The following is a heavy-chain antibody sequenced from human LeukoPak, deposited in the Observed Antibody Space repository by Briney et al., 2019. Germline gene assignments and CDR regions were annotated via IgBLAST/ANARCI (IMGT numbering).Heavy chain of an antibody. J-gene: IGHJ4*02. CDR2: IKQDGSEK. D-gene: IGHD3-10*01. V-gene: IGHV3-7*01. CDR3: ADDYGSGPH. Sequence: GGSLRLSCAASGFTFSSYWMSWVRQAPGKGLEWVANIKQDGSEKHYVDSVKGRFTISRDNSKNTLYLQMNSLRAEDTAVYYCADDYGSGPHWGQGTLVTVSS. CDR1: GFTFSSYW.